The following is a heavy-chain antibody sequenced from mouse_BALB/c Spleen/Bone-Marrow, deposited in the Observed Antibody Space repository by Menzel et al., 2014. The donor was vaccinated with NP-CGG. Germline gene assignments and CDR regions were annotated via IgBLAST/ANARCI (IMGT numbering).Heavy chain of an antibody. CDR3: AKVTTGFAY. CDR2: IYPGDGDT. D-gene: IGHD2-2*01. Sequence: SGAELVRPGSSVKISCKASGYAFSTYWMTWVKQRPGQGLEWIGQIYPGDGDTKYNGKFKGKATLTADKSSSTAYMRLSSLTSEDSAVYFCAKVTTGFAYWGQGTLVTVSA. CDR1: GYAFSTYW. V-gene: IGHV1-80*01. J-gene: IGHJ3*01.